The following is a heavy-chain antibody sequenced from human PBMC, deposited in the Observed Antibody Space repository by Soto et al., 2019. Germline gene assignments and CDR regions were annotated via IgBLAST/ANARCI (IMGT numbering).Heavy chain of an antibody. J-gene: IGHJ4*02. CDR3: ARGWGRIFDY. CDR2: INHSGST. V-gene: IGHV4-34*01. Sequence: QVQLQQWGAGLLKPSETLSLTCAVYGGPFSGYYWNWIRQPPGKGLEWIGEINHSGSTNYNPSLKSRVTISVDTSKNQFSLKLSSVTAADTAVHYCARGWGRIFDYWGQGTLVTVSS. D-gene: IGHD7-27*01. CDR1: GGPFSGYY.